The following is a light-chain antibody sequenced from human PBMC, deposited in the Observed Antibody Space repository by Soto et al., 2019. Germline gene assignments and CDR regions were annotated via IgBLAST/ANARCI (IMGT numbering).Light chain of an antibody. CDR1: SSNIGSNT. CDR2: SNN. J-gene: IGLJ2*01. Sequence: QAVVTQPPSASGTPGQRVTISCSGSSSNIGSNTVNWYQQLPGTAPKLLIYSNNQRPSGVPDRFSGSKSGTSASLAISGLRSEDEADYYCAAWDDSLTVVFGGGTKVTVL. CDR3: AAWDDSLTVV. V-gene: IGLV1-44*01.